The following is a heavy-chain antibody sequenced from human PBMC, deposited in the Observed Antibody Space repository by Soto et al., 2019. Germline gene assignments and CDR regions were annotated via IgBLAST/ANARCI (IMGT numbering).Heavy chain of an antibody. CDR2: IYSGGST. CDR1: GFTVSSNY. Sequence: EVRLVETGGGLIQPGGSLRLSCAASGFTVSSNYMSWVRQAPGKGLEWVSVIYSGGSTYYADSVKGRFTISRDNSKNTLYLQMNSLRAEDTAVYYCARTYSSGWYAPAWFGYWGQGTLVTVSS. J-gene: IGHJ4*02. V-gene: IGHV3-53*02. D-gene: IGHD6-19*01. CDR3: ARTYSSGWYAPAWFGY.